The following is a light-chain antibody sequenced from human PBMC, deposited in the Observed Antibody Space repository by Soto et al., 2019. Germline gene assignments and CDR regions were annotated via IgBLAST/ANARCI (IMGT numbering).Light chain of an antibody. CDR1: QSISSW. Sequence: DIQMTQSPSTLSASVRDRVSITSLSSQSISSWLAWYQQKPGKAPRLLIYKASDLESGVPSRFSGSGSGTDFTLTISSLQPDDFATYYCQQYNSYSPLTFGGGTKVDIK. J-gene: IGKJ4*01. CDR3: QQYNSYSPLT. CDR2: KAS. V-gene: IGKV1-5*03.